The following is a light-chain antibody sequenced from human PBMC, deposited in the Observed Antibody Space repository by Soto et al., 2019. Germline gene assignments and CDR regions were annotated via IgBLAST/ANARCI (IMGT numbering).Light chain of an antibody. CDR2: KAS. CDR1: QSIRSW. CDR3: QQYHSFPLT. J-gene: IGKJ4*01. V-gene: IGKV1-5*03. Sequence: DFQMTQSPSTLSASVGDRVTITCRASQSIRSWLAWYQQKPGKAPKLLIYKASSLQSGVPSRVSGSGSGTEFTLTISGLQPDDFATYYCQQYHSFPLTFVGGTKVEIK.